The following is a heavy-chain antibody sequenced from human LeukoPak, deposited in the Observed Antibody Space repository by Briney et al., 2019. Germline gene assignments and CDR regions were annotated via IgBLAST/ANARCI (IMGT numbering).Heavy chain of an antibody. Sequence: SETLSLTCTVSGGSISSYYWSWIRQPAGKGLEWIGRIYTSGSTNYNPSLKSRVTMSVDTSKNQFSLKLSSVPPADTAVFYLARYFEYHFDYGGQGTLSTVSS. J-gene: IGHJ4*02. CDR1: GGSISSYY. CDR3: ARYFEYHFDY. V-gene: IGHV4-4*07. CDR2: IYTSGST. D-gene: IGHD2-2*02.